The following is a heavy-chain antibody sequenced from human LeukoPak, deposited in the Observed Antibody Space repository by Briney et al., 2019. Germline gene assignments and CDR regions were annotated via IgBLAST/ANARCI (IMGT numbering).Heavy chain of an antibody. CDR1: GYTFTGYY. V-gene: IGHV1-2*02. CDR2: INPNSGGT. D-gene: IGHD3-3*01. Sequence: ASVKVSCKASGYTFTGYYMHWVRQAPGQGLEWMGWINPNSGGTNYAQKFQGRVTVTRDTSISTAYMELSRLRSDDTAVYYCARDWSDFWSGYLYYYYYMDVWGKGTTVTVSS. J-gene: IGHJ6*03. CDR3: ARDWSDFWSGYLYYYYYMDV.